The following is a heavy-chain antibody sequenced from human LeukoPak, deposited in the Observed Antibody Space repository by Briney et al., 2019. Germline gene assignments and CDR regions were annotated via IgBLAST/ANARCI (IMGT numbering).Heavy chain of an antibody. V-gene: IGHV1-18*01. J-gene: IGHJ4*02. CDR2: SSAYNGNT. Sequence: GASVKVSCKASGYTFTSYGISWVRQAPGQGLEWMGWSSAYNGNTNYAQKFQGRVTMTTDTSTNTAYMELRSLRSDDTAVYYCARPTYHDTSGYYLGDYFDYWGQGTLVTVSS. CDR3: ARPTYHDTSGYYLGDYFDY. D-gene: IGHD3-22*01. CDR1: GYTFTSYG.